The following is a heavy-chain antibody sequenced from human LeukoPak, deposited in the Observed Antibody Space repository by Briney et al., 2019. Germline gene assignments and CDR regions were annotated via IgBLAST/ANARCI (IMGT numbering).Heavy chain of an antibody. V-gene: IGHV1-2*02. CDR2: INPNSGGT. CDR3: ARVSSGWYEGWYFDY. CDR1: GYTFTGYY. D-gene: IGHD6-19*01. Sequence: ASVKVSCKASGYTFTGYYMHWVRQAPGQGLEWMGWINPNSGGTNYAQKFQGRVTITRDTSASTAYMELSSLRSEDTAVYYCARVSSGWYEGWYFDYWGQGTLVTVSS. J-gene: IGHJ4*02.